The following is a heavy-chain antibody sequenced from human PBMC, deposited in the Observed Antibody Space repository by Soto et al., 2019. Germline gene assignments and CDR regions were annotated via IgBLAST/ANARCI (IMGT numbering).Heavy chain of an antibody. CDR2: ISGSGGST. D-gene: IGHD6-6*01. V-gene: IGHV3-23*01. CDR3: AKRRYSSSSGHQEIFDY. Sequence: GGSLRLSCAASGFTFSSYAMSWVRQAPGKGLEWVSAISGSGGSTYYADSVKGRFTISRDNSKNTLYLQMNSLRAEDTAVYYCAKRRYSSSSGHQEIFDYWGQGTLVTVSS. J-gene: IGHJ4*02. CDR1: GFTFSSYA.